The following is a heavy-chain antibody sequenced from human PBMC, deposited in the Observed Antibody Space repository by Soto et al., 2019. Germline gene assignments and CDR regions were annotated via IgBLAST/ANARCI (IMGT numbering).Heavy chain of an antibody. V-gene: IGHV4-59*11. CDR3: ARAFSSSWYRADY. CDR1: GGINSHY. J-gene: IGHJ4*02. D-gene: IGHD6-13*01. Sequence: SETLSLTCTVSGGINSHYWSWVRQAPGKGLEWIGYIYYSGSTNYNPSLKSRVTISVDTSKNQFSLKLSSVTAADTAVYYCARAFSSSWYRADYLGQGTLVTVSS. CDR2: IYYSGST.